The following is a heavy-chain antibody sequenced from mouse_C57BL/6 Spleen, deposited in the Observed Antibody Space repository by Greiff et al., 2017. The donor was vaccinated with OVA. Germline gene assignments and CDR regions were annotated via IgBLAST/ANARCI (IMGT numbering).Heavy chain of an antibody. CDR3: SRDAYGNYPSYAMDY. CDR1: GFTFSDFY. J-gene: IGHJ4*01. D-gene: IGHD2-1*01. CDR2: SRNKANDYTT. V-gene: IGHV7-1*01. Sequence: EVNLVESGGGLVQSGRSLRLSCATSGFTFSDFYMEWVRQAPGKGLEWIAASRNKANDYTTEYSASVKGRFIVSRDTSQSILYLQMNALRAEDTAIYYVSRDAYGNYPSYAMDYWGQGTSVTVSS.